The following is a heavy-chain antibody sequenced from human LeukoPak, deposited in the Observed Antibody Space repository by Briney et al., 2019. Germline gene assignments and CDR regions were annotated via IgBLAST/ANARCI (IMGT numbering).Heavy chain of an antibody. Sequence: ASVKVSCKASGGTFSSYAISWVRQAPGQGLEWMGGIIPIFGTANYAQKFQGRVTITADESTSTAYMDFSSLRSEDTALYYCARAPRNSSTMLDYWGQGTLVTVSS. V-gene: IGHV1-69*13. J-gene: IGHJ4*02. CDR1: GGTFSSYA. CDR2: IIPIFGTA. CDR3: ARAPRNSSTMLDY. D-gene: IGHD6-13*01.